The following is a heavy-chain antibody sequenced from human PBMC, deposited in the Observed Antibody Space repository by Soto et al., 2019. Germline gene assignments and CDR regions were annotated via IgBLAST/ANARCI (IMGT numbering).Heavy chain of an antibody. Sequence: KPSETLSLTCTVSGGSISSTSYYWGWIRQPPGKRLEWIGSINYSGSTYSNPSLKSQDTISVDTSKNQFSLKLTSVTAADTALFYCARNYFYDTSGYYPSTFDYWGQGTLVTVSS. V-gene: IGHV4-39*01. D-gene: IGHD3-22*01. CDR1: GGSISSTSYY. CDR2: INYSGST. J-gene: IGHJ4*02. CDR3: ARNYFYDTSGYYPSTFDY.